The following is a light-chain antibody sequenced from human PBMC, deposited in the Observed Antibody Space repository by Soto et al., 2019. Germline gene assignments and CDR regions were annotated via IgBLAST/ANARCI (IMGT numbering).Light chain of an antibody. CDR1: SSGVGGYNY. CDR3: SSYTSSSLVV. CDR2: DVS. J-gene: IGLJ2*01. Sequence: QSALTQPASVSGSPGQSITISCTGTSSGVGGYNYVSWYQQHPGKAPKLMIYDVSNRPSGVSNRFSGSKSGNTASLTISGLLAEDEADYYCSSYTSSSLVVFGGGTKVTVL. V-gene: IGLV2-14*01.